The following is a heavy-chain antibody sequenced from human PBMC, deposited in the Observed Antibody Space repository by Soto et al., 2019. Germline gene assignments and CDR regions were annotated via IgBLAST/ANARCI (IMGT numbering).Heavy chain of an antibody. D-gene: IGHD3-3*01. CDR3: ARLTIRNYDFWCGYYRYFDY. CDR1: GGTFSGYY. CDR2: INHSGST. Sequence: SETLSLTCADYGGTFSGYYWSWIRQPPGKGLEWIGDINHSGSTNYNPSLKSRVTTSVDTSKNKFLLKLSSVPAADAAVYYCARLTIRNYDFWCGYYRYFDYWGQGTLVTVSS. J-gene: IGHJ4*02. V-gene: IGHV4-34*01.